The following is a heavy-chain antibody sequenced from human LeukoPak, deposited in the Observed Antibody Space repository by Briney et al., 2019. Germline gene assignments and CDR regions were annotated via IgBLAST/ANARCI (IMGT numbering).Heavy chain of an antibody. CDR1: GGSFSGYY. J-gene: IGHJ4*02. Sequence: PSETLSLTCAVYGGSFSGYYWSWIRQPPGKGLEWIGEINHSGSTNYNPSLKSRVTISVDTSKNPFSLKLSSVTAADTAVYYCARLWGSGWSRSHMPSDYWGQGTLVTVSS. CDR3: ARLWGSGWSRSHMPSDY. V-gene: IGHV4-34*01. D-gene: IGHD6-19*01. CDR2: INHSGST.